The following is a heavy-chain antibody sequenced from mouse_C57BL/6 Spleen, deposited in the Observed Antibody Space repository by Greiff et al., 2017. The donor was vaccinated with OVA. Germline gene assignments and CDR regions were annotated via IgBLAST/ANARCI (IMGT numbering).Heavy chain of an antibody. CDR2: ISYDGSN. CDR3: ARDALDYAMDY. Sequence: EVQLVESGPGLVKPSQSLSLTCSVTGYSITSGYYWNWIRQFPGNKLEWMGYISYDGSNNYNPSLKNRISITRDTSKNQFFLKLNSVTTEDTATYYCARDALDYAMDYWGQGTSVTVSS. CDR1: GYSITSGYY. J-gene: IGHJ4*01. V-gene: IGHV3-6*01.